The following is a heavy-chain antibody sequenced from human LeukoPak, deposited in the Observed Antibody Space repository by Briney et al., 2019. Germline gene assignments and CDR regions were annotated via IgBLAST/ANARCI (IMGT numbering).Heavy chain of an antibody. J-gene: IGHJ3*01. CDR3: TSDFG. V-gene: IGHV3-15*01. D-gene: IGHD3-10*01. Sequence: GGSLRLSCEVSRLTLVDAWIHWVRQAPGKGLEWVGRMKDKASGGTPDYAAPVIGRFTISRDDSKNTLYLQMSSLKIEDGGVYYCTSDFGWGQGTMVAVSS. CDR1: RLTLVDAW. CDR2: MKDKASGGTP.